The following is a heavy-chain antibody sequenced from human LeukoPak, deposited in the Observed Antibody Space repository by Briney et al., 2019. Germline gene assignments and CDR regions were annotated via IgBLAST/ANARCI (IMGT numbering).Heavy chain of an antibody. CDR1: GGSISNNNYY. D-gene: IGHD3-9*01. Sequence: PSETLSLTCTVSGGSISNNNYYWGWIRQPPGKGLEWIGSIYYSGSTYYNPSLKSRVTISVDTSKNQFSLKLSSVTAADTAVYYCARGRAYFDWGQGTLVTVSS. V-gene: IGHV4-39*07. J-gene: IGHJ4*02. CDR3: ARGRAYFD. CDR2: IYYSGST.